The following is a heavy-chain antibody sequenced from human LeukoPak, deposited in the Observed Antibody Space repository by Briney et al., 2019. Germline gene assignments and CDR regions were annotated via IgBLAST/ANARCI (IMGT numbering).Heavy chain of an antibody. CDR3: ARDSLYSSSWYIDY. CDR1: GGSISSYY. J-gene: IGHJ4*02. D-gene: IGHD6-13*01. Sequence: SETLSLTCTVSGGSISSYYWSWIRQPPGKGLEWIWYIYHSGSTYYNPSLKSRVTISVDTSKNQFSLKLSSETAADTAVYYCARDSLYSSSWYIDYWGQGTLVTVSS. CDR2: IYHSGST. V-gene: IGHV4-59*12.